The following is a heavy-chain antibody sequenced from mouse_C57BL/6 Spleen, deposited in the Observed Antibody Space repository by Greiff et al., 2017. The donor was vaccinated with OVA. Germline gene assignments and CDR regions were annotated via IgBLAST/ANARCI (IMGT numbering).Heavy chain of an antibody. J-gene: IGHJ1*03. CDR2: IDPSDSYT. CDR1: GYTFTSYW. V-gene: IGHV1-59*01. CDR3: ARWSITTVVAHWYFDV. D-gene: IGHD1-1*01. Sequence: QVQLQQPGAELVRPGTSVKLSCKASGYTFTSYWMHWVKQRPGQGLEWIGVIDPSDSYTNYNQKFKGKATLTVDTSSSTAYMQLSSLTSEDSAVXYCARWSITTVVAHWYFDVWGTGTTVTVSS.